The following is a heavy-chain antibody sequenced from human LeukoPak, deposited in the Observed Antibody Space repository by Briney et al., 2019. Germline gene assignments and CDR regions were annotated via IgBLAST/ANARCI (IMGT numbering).Heavy chain of an antibody. Sequence: ASVKVSCKASGYTFTSYDINWVRQATGQGLEWMGWVNPNSGNTRYAQKFQGRVTMTRNTSISTAYMELSSLRSEGTAVYYCAKNYDFLTGYANWGQGTLVTVSS. J-gene: IGHJ4*02. CDR1: GYTFTSYD. V-gene: IGHV1-8*01. CDR3: AKNYDFLTGYAN. D-gene: IGHD3-9*01. CDR2: VNPNSGNT.